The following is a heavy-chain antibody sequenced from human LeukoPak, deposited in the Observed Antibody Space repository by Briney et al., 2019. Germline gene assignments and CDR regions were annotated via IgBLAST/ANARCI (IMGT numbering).Heavy chain of an antibody. V-gene: IGHV7-4-1*02. CDR2: INTNTGNP. Sequence: ASVKVSCKASGYTFTSYGISWVRQAPGQGLEWMGWINTNTGNPTYAQGFTGRFVFSLDTSVNTAYLQISSLKAEDTAVYYCARGLYSSSWYDLGYRGQGTLVTVSS. D-gene: IGHD6-13*01. J-gene: IGHJ4*02. CDR1: GYTFTSYG. CDR3: ARGLYSSSWYDLGY.